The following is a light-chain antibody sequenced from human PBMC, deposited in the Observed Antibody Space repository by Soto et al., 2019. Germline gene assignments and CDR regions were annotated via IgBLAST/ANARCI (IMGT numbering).Light chain of an antibody. V-gene: IGLV2-14*01. J-gene: IGLJ7*01. Sequence: QSVLTQPASVSGSPGQSITISCTGTSSDVGSYDYVSWYQQHPGRAPKLMISEVSHRPSGIYDRFSGSKSGNTASLTISGLQAEDEADYYCCSYTSRNTWVFGGGPQLPVL. CDR1: SSDVGSYDY. CDR3: CSYTSRNTWV. CDR2: EVS.